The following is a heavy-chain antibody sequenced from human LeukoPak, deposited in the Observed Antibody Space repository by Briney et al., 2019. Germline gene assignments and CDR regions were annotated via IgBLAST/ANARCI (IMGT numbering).Heavy chain of an antibody. CDR3: ARAVVLRYFDWSDYYYYYYMDV. CDR1: GGTFSSYA. CDR2: IIPIFGTA. D-gene: IGHD3-9*01. Sequence: ASVKVSCKASGGTFSSYAISWVRQASGQGLEWMGGIIPIFGTANYAQKFQGRVTITADESTSTAYMELSSLRSEDTAVYYCARAVVLRYFDWSDYYYYYYMDVWGKGTTVTISS. V-gene: IGHV1-69*01. J-gene: IGHJ6*03.